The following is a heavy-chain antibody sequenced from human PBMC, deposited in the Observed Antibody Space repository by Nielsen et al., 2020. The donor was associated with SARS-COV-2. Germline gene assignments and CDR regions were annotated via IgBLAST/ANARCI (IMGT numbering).Heavy chain of an antibody. J-gene: IGHJ6*02. V-gene: IGHV3-21*01. CDR2: ISSSSSYI. CDR3: ARDTYDSSGYYHYYYYYYGMDF. D-gene: IGHD3-22*01. Sequence: GESLKISCAASGFTFSSYSMNWVRQAPGKGLEWVSSISSSSSYIYYADSVKGRFTISRDNAKNSLYLQMNSLRAEDTAVYYCARDTYDSSGYYHYYYYYYGMDFWGQGTTVTVSS. CDR1: GFTFSSYS.